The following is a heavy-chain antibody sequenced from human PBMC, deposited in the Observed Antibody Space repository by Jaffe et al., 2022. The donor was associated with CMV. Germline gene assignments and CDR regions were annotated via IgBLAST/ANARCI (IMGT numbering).Heavy chain of an antibody. V-gene: IGHV3-9*01. CDR1: GFTFDDYA. J-gene: IGHJ4*02. CDR3: AKRKGSSWSFLLAFDY. CDR2: ISWNSGSI. D-gene: IGHD6-13*01. Sequence: EVQLVESGGGLVQPGRSLRLSCAASGFTFDDYAMHWVRQAPGKGLEWVSGISWNSGSIGYADSVKGRFTISRDNAKNSLYLQMNSLRAEDTALYYCAKRKGSSWSFLLAFDYWGQGTLVTVSS.